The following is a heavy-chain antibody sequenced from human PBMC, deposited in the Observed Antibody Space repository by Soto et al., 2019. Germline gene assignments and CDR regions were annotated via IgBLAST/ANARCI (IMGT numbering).Heavy chain of an antibody. Sequence: PGGSLRFCCAASGFTFSYYGMHWVRQASGKGMAWVAVIRNDGSNEYYADSVKGRFTISRDNPKHTLYLQMNSLRAEDTAVYYCAKGPAGGDTHRSADYWGQGALVTVSS. CDR1: GFTFSYYG. CDR2: IRNDGSNE. D-gene: IGHD3-16*01. CDR3: AKGPAGGDTHRSADY. J-gene: IGHJ4*02. V-gene: IGHV3-30*18.